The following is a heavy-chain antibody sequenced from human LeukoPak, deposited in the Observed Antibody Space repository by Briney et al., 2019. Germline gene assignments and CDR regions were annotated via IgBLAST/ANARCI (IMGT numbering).Heavy chain of an antibody. V-gene: IGHV3-23*01. Sequence: PGGSLRLSCAASGFTFSSYAMSWVRQAPGKGLEWVSGISGSGGSTYYADSVKGRFTISRDNSKNTLYLQMNSLRAEDTAVYYCARYDYYDSSGYKIAEYFQHWGQGTLVTVSS. CDR1: GFTFSSYA. J-gene: IGHJ1*01. CDR2: ISGSGGST. CDR3: ARYDYYDSSGYKIAEYFQH. D-gene: IGHD3-22*01.